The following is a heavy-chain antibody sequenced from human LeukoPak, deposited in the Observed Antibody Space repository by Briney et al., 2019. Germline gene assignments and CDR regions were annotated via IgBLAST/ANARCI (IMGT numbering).Heavy chain of an antibody. D-gene: IGHD3-22*01. J-gene: IGHJ4*02. CDR3: ARSDPYYYDSSAFDY. Sequence: SETLSLTCTVSGGSISSYYWSWIRQPPGKGLEWIGYIYYSGSTNFNPSLKSRVTISVDTSKNQFSLKLSSVTAADTAVYYCARSDPYYYDSSAFDYWGQGTLVTVSS. CDR1: GGSISSYY. V-gene: IGHV4-59*01. CDR2: IYYSGST.